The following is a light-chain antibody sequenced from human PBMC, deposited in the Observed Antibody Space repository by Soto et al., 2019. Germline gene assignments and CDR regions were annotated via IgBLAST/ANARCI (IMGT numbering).Light chain of an antibody. V-gene: IGLV2-14*01. J-gene: IGLJ3*02. CDR3: SSYTSTNTLV. CDR2: EVS. CDR1: SSDVGGYNY. Sequence: QSVLTQPASVSGSPGQSITISCTGTSSDVGGYNYVSWYQQYPGKAPKLMIYEVSNRPSGVSNRFSGSKYGNTASLTIPGLQSEDEADYYCSSYTSTNTLVFGGGTKLTVL.